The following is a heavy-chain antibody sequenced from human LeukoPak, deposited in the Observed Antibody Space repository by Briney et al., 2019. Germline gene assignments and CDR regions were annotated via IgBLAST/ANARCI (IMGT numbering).Heavy chain of an antibody. D-gene: IGHD4-23*01. CDR3: ASPSHYGGSPFDY. J-gene: IGHJ4*02. CDR2: INSDGSST. CDR1: GFTFSSYW. Sequence: GRSLRLSCAASGFTFSSYWMHWVRQAPGKGLVWVSRINSDGSSTSYADSVKGRFTISRDNAKNTLYLQMNSLRAEDTAVYYCASPSHYGGSPFDYWGQGTLVTVSS. V-gene: IGHV3-74*01.